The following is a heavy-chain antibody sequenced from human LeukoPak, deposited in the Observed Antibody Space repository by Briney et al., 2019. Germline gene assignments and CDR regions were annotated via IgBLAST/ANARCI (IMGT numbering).Heavy chain of an antibody. CDR3: ASTPPRHYGDYNDAFDI. V-gene: IGHV1-69*06. Sequence: AASVKVSCKASGGTFRTSGLSWVRQAPGQGLEWMGGIIPIFGTANYAQKFQGRVTITADKSTSTAYMELSSLRSEDTAVYYCASTPPRHYGDYNDAFDIWGQGTMVTVSS. CDR2: IIPIFGTA. D-gene: IGHD4-17*01. CDR1: GGTFRTSG. J-gene: IGHJ3*02.